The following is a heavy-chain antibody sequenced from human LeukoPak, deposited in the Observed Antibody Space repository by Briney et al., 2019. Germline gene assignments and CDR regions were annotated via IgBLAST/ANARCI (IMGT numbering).Heavy chain of an antibody. V-gene: IGHV4-34*01. CDR2: INHSGST. Sequence: SETLSLTCAVYGGSLSGYYWSWIRQPPGEGRGWVGEINHSGSTNYNPSLKSRVTISVDTSKNQFSLELSSVTAADTAVYYCARGSGSGGSRRAFDIWGQGTMVTVSS. CDR1: GGSLSGYY. J-gene: IGHJ3*02. CDR3: ARGSGSGGSRRAFDI. D-gene: IGHD2-15*01.